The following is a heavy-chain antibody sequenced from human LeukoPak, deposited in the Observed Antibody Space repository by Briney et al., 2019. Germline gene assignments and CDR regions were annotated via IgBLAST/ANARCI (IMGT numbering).Heavy chain of an antibody. J-gene: IGHJ6*03. CDR3: AKNGDRGAYCSGGSCYPYYYYNMDV. Sequence: GPTLRLSCAAAGFSFSSFGMSWVRQAPGKGLECVSAISSTGGTAYYADSVKGRSTISRDNSKNTLYLQMNSLTAEDPAIYYCAKNGDRGAYCSGGSCYPYYYYNMDVWGKGTTVTISS. CDR1: GFSFSSFG. V-gene: IGHV3-23*01. D-gene: IGHD2-15*01. CDR2: ISSTGGTA.